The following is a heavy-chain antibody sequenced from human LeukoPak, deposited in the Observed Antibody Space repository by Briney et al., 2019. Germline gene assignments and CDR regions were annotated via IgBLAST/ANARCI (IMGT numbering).Heavy chain of an antibody. V-gene: IGHV1-69*04. Sequence: GASVKVSCKASGGTFSSYAISWVRRAPGQGLEWMGRIIPILGIANYAQKFQGRVTITADKSTSTAYMELSSLRSEDTAVYYCARATIVGATTRFDYWGQGTRVTASS. CDR2: IIPILGIA. J-gene: IGHJ4*02. D-gene: IGHD1-26*01. CDR1: GGTFSSYA. CDR3: ARATIVGATTRFDY.